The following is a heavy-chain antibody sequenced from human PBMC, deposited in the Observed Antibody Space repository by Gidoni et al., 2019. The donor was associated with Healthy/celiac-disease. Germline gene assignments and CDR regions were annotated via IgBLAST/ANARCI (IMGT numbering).Heavy chain of an antibody. J-gene: IGHJ4*02. Sequence: QVPLVQSGAEVTKPGASVKVSCTASGYTFTGSYMHWVRQAPGQGLEWMGWINPNSGGTNYAQKFQGWVTMTRDTSISTAYMELSRLRSDDTAVYYCARDLGGGYSYGWLLADEKRDGGFDYWGQGTLVTGSS. CDR1: GYTFTGSY. V-gene: IGHV1-2*04. D-gene: IGHD5-18*01. CDR3: ARDLGGGYSYGWLLADEKRDGGFDY. CDR2: INPNSGGT.